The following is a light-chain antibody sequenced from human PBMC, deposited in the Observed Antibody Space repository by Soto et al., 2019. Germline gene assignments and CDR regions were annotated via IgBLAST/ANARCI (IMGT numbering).Light chain of an antibody. CDR3: TSYAGSNNFV. CDR2: EVS. J-gene: IGLJ1*01. V-gene: IGLV2-8*01. CDR1: SSDVGDYNY. Sequence: QSALTQPPSASGSPGQSVTISCTGNSSDVGDYNYVSWYQQHPGKAPKLMIYEVSKRPSGVPDRFSGSKSGNTASLTVSGLQAEDEADYYCTSYAGSNNFVFGTRTKLTVL.